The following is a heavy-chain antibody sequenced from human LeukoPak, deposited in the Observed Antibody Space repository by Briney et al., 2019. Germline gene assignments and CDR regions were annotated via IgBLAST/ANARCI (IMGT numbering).Heavy chain of an antibody. CDR3: AREDLTNYYGSGSYANYPWAFDY. Sequence: GASVKVSCKASGYTFTGYYMHWVRQAPGQGLEWIGWINPNSGGTNYAQKFQGWVTMTRDTSISTAYMELSRLRSDDTAVYYCAREDLTNYYGSGSYANYPWAFDYWGQGTLVTVSS. D-gene: IGHD3-10*01. J-gene: IGHJ4*02. V-gene: IGHV1-2*04. CDR1: GYTFTGYY. CDR2: INPNSGGT.